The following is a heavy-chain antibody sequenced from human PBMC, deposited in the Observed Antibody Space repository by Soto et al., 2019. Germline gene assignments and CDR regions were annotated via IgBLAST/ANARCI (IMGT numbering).Heavy chain of an antibody. D-gene: IGHD3-3*01. CDR3: ARGGTIFGVVVFSMDV. CDR2: INSDGSST. CDR1: GFTFSSYW. Sequence: EVQLVESGGGLVQPGGSLRLSCAASGFTFSSYWMHWVRQAPGKGLVWVSRINSDGSSTSYADSVKGRFTISRDNAKHTLYLQMNSLRAEDTAVYYCARGGTIFGVVVFSMDVWGQGTTVTVSS. J-gene: IGHJ6*02. V-gene: IGHV3-74*01.